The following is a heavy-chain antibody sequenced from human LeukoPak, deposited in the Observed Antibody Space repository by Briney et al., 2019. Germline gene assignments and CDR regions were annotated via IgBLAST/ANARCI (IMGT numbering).Heavy chain of an antibody. Sequence: GGTLRLSCAASGFTFSSHGMNWVRQAPGKGLEWVSGISPSGGITYYTDSVKGRFTISRDNSKNTQSLQMNSLRAEDTAVYYCARRASTERGHSYGLDYWGQGTLVTVSS. J-gene: IGHJ4*02. CDR3: ARRASTERGHSYGLDY. CDR2: ISPSGGIT. D-gene: IGHD5-18*01. CDR1: GFTFSSHG. V-gene: IGHV3-23*01.